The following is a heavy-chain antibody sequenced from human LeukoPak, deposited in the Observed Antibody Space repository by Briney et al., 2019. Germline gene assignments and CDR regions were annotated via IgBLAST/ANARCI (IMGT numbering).Heavy chain of an antibody. J-gene: IGHJ4*02. V-gene: IGHV3-53*01. Sequence: GGSLRLSCAASVFTVITNDMTWVRQAPGKGLEWVSVLYSDGNTKYADSVQGRFTISRDNSKNTLYLEMNSLSPDDTADYYCARGVEPLAANTLAYWGQGTLVTVSS. D-gene: IGHD1-14*01. CDR1: VFTVITND. CDR2: LYSDGNT. CDR3: ARGVEPLAANTLAY.